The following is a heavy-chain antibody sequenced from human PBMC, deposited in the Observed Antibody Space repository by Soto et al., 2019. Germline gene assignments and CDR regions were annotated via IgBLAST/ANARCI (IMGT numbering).Heavy chain of an antibody. Sequence: SETLSLTCAGSGDSISTDFYWGWIRQPPGKGLEWIGNIHQSGNANYSPSLKSRVTISVDTFKNQFSLKLRSVTAADTAVYYCARVRSESTNSAFDIWDEGTMVTVSS. V-gene: IGHV4-38-2*01. D-gene: IGHD1-26*01. CDR1: GDSISTDFY. CDR3: ARVRSESTNSAFDI. CDR2: IHQSGNA. J-gene: IGHJ3*02.